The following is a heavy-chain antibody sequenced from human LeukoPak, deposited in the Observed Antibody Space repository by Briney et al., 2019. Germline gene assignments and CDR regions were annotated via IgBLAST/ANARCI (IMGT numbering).Heavy chain of an antibody. CDR3: ARGDYDFWSGFAHGPEYSQH. CDR1: GFTFSSYA. J-gene: IGHJ1*01. CDR2: ISYDGSNK. D-gene: IGHD3-3*01. V-gene: IGHV3-30*01. Sequence: GGSPRLSCAASGFTFSSYAMHWVRQAPGKGLEWVAVISYDGSNKYYADSVKGRFTISRDNSKNTLYLQMNSLRAEDTAVYYCARGDYDFWSGFAHGPEYSQHWGQGTLVTVSS.